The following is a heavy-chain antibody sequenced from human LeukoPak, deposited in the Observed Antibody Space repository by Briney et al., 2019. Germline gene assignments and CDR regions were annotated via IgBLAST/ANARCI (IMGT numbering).Heavy chain of an antibody. CDR3: ARDYDSSGQNDY. Sequence: GGSLRLSCAASGFTFSRYSMNWVRQAPGKGLEWVSSISSSSTYIYYADSVKGRFTISRTNAENSLYLKLDILKIEGRAVYYCARDYDSSGQNDYWGQGTLVTVSS. D-gene: IGHD3-22*01. CDR1: GFTFSRYS. J-gene: IGHJ4*02. CDR2: ISSSSTYI. V-gene: IGHV3-21*01.